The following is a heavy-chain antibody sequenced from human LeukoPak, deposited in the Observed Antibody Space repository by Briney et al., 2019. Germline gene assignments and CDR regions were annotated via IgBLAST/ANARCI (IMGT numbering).Heavy chain of an antibody. CDR2: ITTSDGNR. J-gene: IGHJ4*02. Sequence: GGSLRLSCAASGFTFSSYTMSWVRQAPGKGLEWVSTITTSDGNRYYADSVKGRFTVSRDNSKNTLFLQMNSLRAEDTAVYYCAKDGGLWVSAHWGDSWGRGTLVTVFS. D-gene: IGHD7-27*01. CDR1: GFTFSSYT. V-gene: IGHV3-23*01. CDR3: AKDGGLWVSAHWGDS.